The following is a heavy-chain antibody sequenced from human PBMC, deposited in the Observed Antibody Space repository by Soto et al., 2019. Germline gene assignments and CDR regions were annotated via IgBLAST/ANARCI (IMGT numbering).Heavy chain of an antibody. J-gene: IGHJ6*02. CDR3: ARGGIAAAGYYYGMDV. V-gene: IGHV4-34*01. D-gene: IGHD6-13*01. CDR1: GGSFSGYY. CDR2: INHSGST. Sequence: SETLSLTCAVYGGSFSGYYWSWIRQPPGKGLEWIGEINHSGSTNYNPSLKSRVTISVDTSKNQFSLKLSSGTAADTAVYYCARGGIAAAGYYYGMDVWGQGTTVTVSS.